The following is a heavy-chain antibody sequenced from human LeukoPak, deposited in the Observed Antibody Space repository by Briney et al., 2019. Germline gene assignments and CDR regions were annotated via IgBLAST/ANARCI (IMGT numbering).Heavy chain of an antibody. CDR1: GDSISSYY. CDR3: ARVRSSSWYPRPFLDY. Sequence: SETLSLTCTVSGDSISSYYWSWIRQPPGKGLEWIGYIYYSGSTNYNPSLKSRVTISVDTSKNQFSLKLSSVTAADTAVYYCARVRSSSWYPRPFLDYWGQGTLVTVSS. CDR2: IYYSGST. J-gene: IGHJ4*02. D-gene: IGHD6-13*01. V-gene: IGHV4-59*01.